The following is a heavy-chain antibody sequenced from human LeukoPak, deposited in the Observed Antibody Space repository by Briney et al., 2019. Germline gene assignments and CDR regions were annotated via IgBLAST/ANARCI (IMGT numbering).Heavy chain of an antibody. CDR2: IRSKANNYAT. CDR3: SRHPAPPTLVNPGYFYYMDV. V-gene: IGHV3-73*01. Sequence: GGSLRLSCAASGFTFSGSAMHWVRQASGKGLEWVGRIRSKANNYATAFAASVKGRFTISRDDSKNTAYLQMNSLKTEDTAVYYCSRHPAPPTLVNPGYFYYMDVWGKGTTVTVSS. CDR1: GFTFSGSA. J-gene: IGHJ6*03. D-gene: IGHD4-23*01.